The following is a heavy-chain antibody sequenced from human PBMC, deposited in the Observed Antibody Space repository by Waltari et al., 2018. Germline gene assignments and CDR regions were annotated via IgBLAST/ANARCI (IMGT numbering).Heavy chain of an antibody. V-gene: IGHV4-38-2*01. CDR3: AVRPQWLSEEDY. CDR2: IYHSGST. Sequence: QVQLQESGPGLVKPSETLSLTCALSGYSISSGYSWCWIRQPPGKGLEWIGSIYHSGSTDYNPSHKSRITISVDTCKNQFALKLVSVTAADTAVYYWAVRPQWLSEEDYWGQGTLVTVSS. D-gene: IGHD6-19*01. CDR1: GYSISSGYS. J-gene: IGHJ4*02.